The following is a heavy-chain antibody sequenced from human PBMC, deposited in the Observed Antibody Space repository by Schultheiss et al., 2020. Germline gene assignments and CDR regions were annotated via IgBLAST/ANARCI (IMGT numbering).Heavy chain of an antibody. CDR1: GGSFSSSSYS. J-gene: IGHJ6*02. D-gene: IGHD3/OR15-3a*01. Sequence: SETLSLTCTVSGGSFSSSSYSWGWIRQPPGKGLEWIGTMYYSGSTYYNPSLKSRVTISVDTSKNQFSLKLTYVTAADTAVYYCARAPGYGLHYGVDVWGPGTTVTVSS. CDR2: MYYSGST. V-gene: IGHV4-39*01. CDR3: ARAPGYGLHYGVDV.